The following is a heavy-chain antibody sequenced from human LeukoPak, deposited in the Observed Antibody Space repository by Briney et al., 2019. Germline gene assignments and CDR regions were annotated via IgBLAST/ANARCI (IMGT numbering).Heavy chain of an antibody. D-gene: IGHD6-13*01. CDR2: IKSKTDGGTT. V-gene: IGHV3-15*01. Sequence: AGGSLRLSCAASGFTFSNAWMSWVRQAPGKGLEWVGRIKSKTDGGTTDYAAPVKGRFTISRDDSKNTLYLQMNSLKTEDTAVYYCTTDRRYSSSWYGLEYFQHWGQGTLVTVSS. CDR1: GFTFSNAW. J-gene: IGHJ1*01. CDR3: TTDRRYSSSWYGLEYFQH.